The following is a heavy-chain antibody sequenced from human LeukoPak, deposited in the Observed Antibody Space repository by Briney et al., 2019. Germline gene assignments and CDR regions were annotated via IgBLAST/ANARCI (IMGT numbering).Heavy chain of an antibody. CDR1: GFTLDRYA. Sequence: GRSLRLSCVASGFTLDRYAMHWVRQAPGKGLEWVAGFSLDTDRIDYADSVKGRFTVSKDDAKKTLYLQINNLRTEDTALYFCTKDITPGGADVWGQGTTVTVSS. CDR2: FSLDTDRI. CDR3: TKDITPGGADV. J-gene: IGHJ6*02. D-gene: IGHD3-10*01. V-gene: IGHV3-9*01.